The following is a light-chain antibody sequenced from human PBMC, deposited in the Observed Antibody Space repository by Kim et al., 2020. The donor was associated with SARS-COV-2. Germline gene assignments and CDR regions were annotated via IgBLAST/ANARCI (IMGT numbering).Light chain of an antibody. Sequence: SYELTQPPSVSVSPGQTASITCSGTKLGDKYAYWYQQKPGQSPVLVIYQHTKRPSGISQRFSGSSSWNTATLTISPAQTMDEADYYCQAWDSSTAVFGGG. CDR2: QHT. J-gene: IGLJ3*02. CDR3: QAWDSSTAV. V-gene: IGLV3-1*01. CDR1: KLGDKY.